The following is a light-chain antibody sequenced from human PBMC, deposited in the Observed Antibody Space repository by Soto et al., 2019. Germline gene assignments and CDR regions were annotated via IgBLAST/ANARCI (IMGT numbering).Light chain of an antibody. CDR2: EVS. CDR3: SSSTSSSTFV. Sequence: QSALTQPASVSGSPGQSITISCTGTTSDVGVYNYVSWYQQHPGKAPKLMIYEVSNRPSGVSNRFSGSKSGNTAPLTISGLQAEDEADYYCSSSTSSSTFVFGTGTKLTVL. CDR1: TSDVGVYNY. V-gene: IGLV2-14*01. J-gene: IGLJ1*01.